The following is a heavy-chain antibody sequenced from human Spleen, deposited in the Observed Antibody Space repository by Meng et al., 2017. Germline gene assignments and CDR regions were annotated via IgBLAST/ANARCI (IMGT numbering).Heavy chain of an antibody. Sequence: GESLKISCAASGFTFSSYAMSWVRQAPGKGLEWVSTISNSGHTTYYADSVKGRFTFSRDNSKNTLYLQMNSLRAEDTAVYYCARDGLGTQDYWGQGTLVTVSS. J-gene: IGHJ4*02. CDR2: ISNSGHTT. CDR3: ARDGLGTQDY. CDR1: GFTFSSYA. V-gene: IGHV3-23*01. D-gene: IGHD1-1*01.